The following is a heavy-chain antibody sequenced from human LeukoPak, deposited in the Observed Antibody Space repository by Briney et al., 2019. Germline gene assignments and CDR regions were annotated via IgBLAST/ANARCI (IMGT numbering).Heavy chain of an antibody. V-gene: IGHV5-51*01. J-gene: IGHJ5*02. D-gene: IGHD2-21*02. CDR2: IYPGDSDT. Sequence: GESLKTSCKASGYSSTRKMSGGVRQMHGKGVGWMAIIYPGDSDTRYSPSFQGQVTISADTSINTAYLQWSSLKASDTALYYCARLPYCGGDCFPNWFDPWGQGTLVTVSS. CDR3: ARLPYCGGDCFPNWFDP. CDR1: GYSSTRKM.